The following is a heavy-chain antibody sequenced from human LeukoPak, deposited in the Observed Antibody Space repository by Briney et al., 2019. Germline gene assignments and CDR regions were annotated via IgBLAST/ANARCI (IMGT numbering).Heavy chain of an antibody. CDR2: IWYDGSNK. Sequence: GGSLRLSCAASGFTFSSYGMHWVRQAPGKGLEWVAVIWYDGSNKYYADSVKGRFTISRDNSKNTLYLQMNSLRAEDTAVYYCAKDRKGLRFLEWLLLDYWGQGTLVTVSS. CDR3: AKDRKGLRFLEWLLLDY. V-gene: IGHV3-33*06. J-gene: IGHJ4*02. D-gene: IGHD3-3*01. CDR1: GFTFSSYG.